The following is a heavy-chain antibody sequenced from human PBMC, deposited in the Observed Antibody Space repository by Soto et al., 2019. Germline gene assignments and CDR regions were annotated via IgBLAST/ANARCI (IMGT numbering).Heavy chain of an antibody. Sequence: SVKVSCKASGGTFSSYAISWVRQAPGQGLEWMGGIIPISGTANYAQKFQGRVTITADESTSTAYMELSSLRSEDTAVYYCARGPAAAARYYYYYYGMDVWGQGTTVTVSS. J-gene: IGHJ6*02. D-gene: IGHD6-13*01. CDR2: IIPISGTA. V-gene: IGHV1-69*13. CDR3: ARGPAAAARYYYYYYGMDV. CDR1: GGTFSSYA.